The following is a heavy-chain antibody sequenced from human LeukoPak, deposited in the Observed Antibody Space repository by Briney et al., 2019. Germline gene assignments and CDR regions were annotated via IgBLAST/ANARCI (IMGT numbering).Heavy chain of an antibody. D-gene: IGHD4/OR15-4a*01. Sequence: ETLSLTCAVSGGSINSHSWWSRVRLAPGKGLEWVSAISGSGGSTYYADSVKGRFTISRDNSKNTLYLQMNSLRAEDTAVYYCAKDQGATYFDLWGRGTLVTVSS. V-gene: IGHV3-23*01. CDR2: ISGSGGST. CDR1: GGSINSHS. J-gene: IGHJ2*01. CDR3: AKDQGATYFDL.